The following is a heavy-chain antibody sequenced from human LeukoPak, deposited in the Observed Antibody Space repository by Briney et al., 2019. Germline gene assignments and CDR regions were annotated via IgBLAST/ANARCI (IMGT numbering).Heavy chain of an antibody. CDR2: IYHSGGT. CDR3: ARDLGIDSSSDSRSSQPNWFDP. V-gene: IGHV4-30-2*01. CDR1: GGSISSDTYS. D-gene: IGHD6-6*01. J-gene: IGHJ5*02. Sequence: SETLSLTCAVSGGSISSDTYSWSWIRQPPGKGLEWIGYIYHSGGTNYNPSLKSRVTISVDTSKNQFSLKLSSVTAADTAVYYCARDLGIDSSSDSRSSQPNWFDPWGQGTLVTVSS.